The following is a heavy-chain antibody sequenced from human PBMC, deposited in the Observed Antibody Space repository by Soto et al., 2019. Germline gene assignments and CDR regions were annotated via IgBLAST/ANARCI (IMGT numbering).Heavy chain of an antibody. CDR2: INAGNGNT. V-gene: IGHV1-3*01. Sequence: ASVKVSCKASGYTFTSYAMHWVRQAPGQRLEWMGWINAGNGNTKYSQKFQGRVTITRDTSASTAYMELSSLRSEDTAVYYCARGPSIAARYNWFDPWGQGTLVTVSS. CDR3: ARGPSIAARYNWFDP. D-gene: IGHD6-6*01. CDR1: GYTFTSYA. J-gene: IGHJ5*02.